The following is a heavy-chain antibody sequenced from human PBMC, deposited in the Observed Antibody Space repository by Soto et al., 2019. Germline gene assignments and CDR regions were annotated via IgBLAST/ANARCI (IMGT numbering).Heavy chain of an antibody. CDR3: ARERMVYAKGDYYYYGMDV. CDR2: IWYDGSNK. J-gene: IGHJ6*02. Sequence: GGSLRLSCAASGFTFSSYGMHWVRQAPGKGLEWVAVIWYDGSNKYYADSVKGRFTISRDNSKNTLYLQMNSLRAEDTAVYYCARERMVYAKGDYYYYGMDVWGQGTTVTVSS. D-gene: IGHD2-8*01. CDR1: GFTFSSYG. V-gene: IGHV3-33*01.